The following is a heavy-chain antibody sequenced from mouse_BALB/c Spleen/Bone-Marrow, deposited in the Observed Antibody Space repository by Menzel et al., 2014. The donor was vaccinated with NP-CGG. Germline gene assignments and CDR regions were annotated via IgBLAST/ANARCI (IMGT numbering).Heavy chain of an antibody. D-gene: IGHD2-4*01. CDR3: ARNYDYDGGYYAMDS. Sequence: QVQLQQSGAELAKPGASVKMSCKASGYNFISYWMHWVKQRPGQGLEWIGYINPSTGYTEYNQKFKDKATLTADKSSSKACMQLSSLSSEDSAVYYCARNYDYDGGYYAMDSWGQGTSVTVSS. CDR1: GYNFISYW. J-gene: IGHJ4*01. V-gene: IGHV1-7*01. CDR2: INPSTGYT.